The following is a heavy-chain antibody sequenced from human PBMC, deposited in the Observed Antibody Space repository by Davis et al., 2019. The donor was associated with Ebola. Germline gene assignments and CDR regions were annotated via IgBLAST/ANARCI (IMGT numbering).Heavy chain of an antibody. J-gene: IGHJ6*02. Sequence: GGSLRLSCEVSGLNFNTYAMNWVRQAPGKGLEWISRVTSGGSKTFYADSVKGRFTISRDNTRDSVYLQMDSLGVDDTAVYYCAREQYYYGSGSYYYGMDVWGQGTTVTVSS. CDR3: AREQYYYGSGSYYYGMDV. CDR1: GLNFNTYA. CDR2: VTSGGSKT. D-gene: IGHD3-10*01. V-gene: IGHV3-48*03.